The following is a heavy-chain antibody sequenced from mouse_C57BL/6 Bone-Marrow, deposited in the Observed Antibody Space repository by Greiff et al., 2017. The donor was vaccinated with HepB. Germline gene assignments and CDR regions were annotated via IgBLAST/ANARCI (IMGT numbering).Heavy chain of an antibody. D-gene: IGHD1-1*01. CDR1: GYTFTSYT. V-gene: IGHV1-4*01. CDR2: INPSSGYT. J-gene: IGHJ4*01. Sequence: QVQLQQSGAELARPGASVKMSCKASGYTFTSYTMHWVKQRPGQGLEWIGYINPSSGYTKYNQKFKDKATLTADKSSSTAYMQLSSLTSEAAAVYFCARAAITAVGDSWGQGTSVTVSS. CDR3: ARAAITAVGDS.